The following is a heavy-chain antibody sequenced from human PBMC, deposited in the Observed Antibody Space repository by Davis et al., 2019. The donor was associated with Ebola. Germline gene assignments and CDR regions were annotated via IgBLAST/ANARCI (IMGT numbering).Heavy chain of an antibody. CDR3: AKDFEIFSSIWSGAFDY. CDR1: GFTFSSYG. V-gene: IGHV3-30*18. D-gene: IGHD3-3*01. CDR2: ISYDGSNK. J-gene: IGHJ4*02. Sequence: GESLKISCAASGFTFSSYGMHWVRQAPGKGLEWVAVISYDGSNKYYADSVKGRFTISRDNSKNTLYLQMNSLRAEDTAVYYCAKDFEIFSSIWSGAFDYWGQGTLVTVSS.